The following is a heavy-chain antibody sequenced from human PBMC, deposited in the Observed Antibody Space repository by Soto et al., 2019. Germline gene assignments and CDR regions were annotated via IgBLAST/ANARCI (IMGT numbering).Heavy chain of an antibody. J-gene: IGHJ6*02. Sequence: SETLSLTCTVSGGSISSGDYYWSWIRQPPGKGLEWIGYIYCSGSTYYNPSLKSRVTISVDTSKNQFSLKLSSVTAADTAVYYCARDYGSGDYYYYGMDVWGQGTTVTVSS. D-gene: IGHD3-10*01. CDR2: IYCSGST. V-gene: IGHV4-30-4*01. CDR1: GGSISSGDYY. CDR3: ARDYGSGDYYYYGMDV.